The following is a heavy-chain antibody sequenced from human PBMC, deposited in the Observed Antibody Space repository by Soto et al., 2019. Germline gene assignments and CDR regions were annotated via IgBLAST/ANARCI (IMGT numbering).Heavy chain of an antibody. V-gene: IGHV3-53*01. CDR1: GFTVSSNC. CDR2: IYSGGST. D-gene: IGHD3-3*01. CDR3: ARDSYDFWSGYRGGFDY. Sequence: GGSLRLSCAASGFTVSSNCMSWVRQSPGKGLEWVSVIYSGGSTYYADSVKGRFTISRDNSKNTLYLQMNSLRAEDTAVYYCARDSYDFWSGYRGGFDYWGQGTLVTVSS. J-gene: IGHJ4*02.